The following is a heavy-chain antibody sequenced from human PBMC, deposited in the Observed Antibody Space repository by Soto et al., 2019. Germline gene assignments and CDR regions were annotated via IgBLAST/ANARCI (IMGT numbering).Heavy chain of an antibody. CDR1: GFTFSSYA. CDR2: ISGSGGST. V-gene: IGHV3-23*01. Sequence: EVQLLESGGGLVQPGGSLRLSCAASGFTFSSYAMSWVRQAPGKGLEWVSAISGSGGSTYYADSVKGRFTISRDNSKNTLHLHMNSLRDEETTVYYCEKGGGEHITIFGVVPNYWFDHWGQGTLVTVSS. D-gene: IGHD3-3*01. CDR3: EKGGGEHITIFGVVPNYWFDH. J-gene: IGHJ5*02.